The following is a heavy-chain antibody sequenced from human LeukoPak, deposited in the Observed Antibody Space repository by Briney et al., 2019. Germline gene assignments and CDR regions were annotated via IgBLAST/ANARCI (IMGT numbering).Heavy chain of an antibody. J-gene: IGHJ4*02. V-gene: IGHV3-7*01. CDR2: IKKDGSEE. CDR1: GFIFSNYW. Sequence: GGSLRLSCTASGFIFSNYWMSWVRQAPGKGLEGVANIKKDGSEEYYVDSVKGRFTISRDNARNSLYLQMNSLRAEDTAVYYCTRGPSSTRFDYWGPGTLVTVSS. D-gene: IGHD2-2*01. CDR3: TRGPSSTRFDY.